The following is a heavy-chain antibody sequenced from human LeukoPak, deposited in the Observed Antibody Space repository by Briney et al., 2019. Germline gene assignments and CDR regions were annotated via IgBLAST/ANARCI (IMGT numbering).Heavy chain of an antibody. V-gene: IGHV4-59*01. CDR2: IYYSGST. Sequence: SETLSLTCTVSGGSISSYYWSWIRQPPGKGLEWIGYIYYSGSTNYNPSLKSRVTISVDTSKNQFSLKLSSVTAADTAVYYCAKDPVGSGWSKSVWGQGTLVTVSS. CDR3: AKDPVGSGWSKSV. D-gene: IGHD6-19*01. J-gene: IGHJ4*02. CDR1: GGSISSYY.